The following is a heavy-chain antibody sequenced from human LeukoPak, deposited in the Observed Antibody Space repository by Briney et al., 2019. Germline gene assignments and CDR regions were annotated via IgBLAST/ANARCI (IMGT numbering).Heavy chain of an antibody. Sequence: ASVKVSCKASGYTFTGYYMHWVRQAPGQGLEWMGWINPNSGGTNYAQKFQGRVTMTRDTSISTAYMELSRLRSDDTAVYYCARRTGRSGWFRFDYWGQGTLVTVSS. CDR2: INPNSGGT. V-gene: IGHV1-2*02. CDR1: GYTFTGYY. J-gene: IGHJ4*02. D-gene: IGHD6-19*01. CDR3: ARRTGRSGWFRFDY.